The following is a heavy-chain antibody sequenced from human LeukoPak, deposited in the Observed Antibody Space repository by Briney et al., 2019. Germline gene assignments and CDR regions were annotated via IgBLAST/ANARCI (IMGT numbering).Heavy chain of an antibody. V-gene: IGHV5-51*01. D-gene: IGHD2-15*01. CDR1: GYSFTSYW. J-gene: IGHJ5*02. Sequence: GESLKISCKGSGYSFTSYWIGWVRQMPGKGLEWMGIIYPGDSDTRYSPSFQGQVTISADKSISTAYLQWSSLKASDTAMYYCARRGSFRYCSGGSCPFHWFDPWGQGTLVTVSS. CDR3: ARRGSFRYCSGGSCPFHWFDP. CDR2: IYPGDSDT.